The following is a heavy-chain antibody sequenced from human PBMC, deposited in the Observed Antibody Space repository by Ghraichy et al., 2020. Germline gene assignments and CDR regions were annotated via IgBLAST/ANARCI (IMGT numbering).Heavy chain of an antibody. CDR3: ARRICSSTFCYPPEDNWLDP. V-gene: IGHV4-59*08. D-gene: IGHD2-2*01. CDR1: GGSIITYY. Sequence: SETLSLTCTVSGGSIITYYWNWIRQPPGKGLEWIGYIYYSGSTNYNPSLESRVTISLDTSKNQFSLRLTSVTAADTAVYYCARRICSSTFCYPPEDNWLDPWGQGILVTVSS. CDR2: IYYSGST. J-gene: IGHJ5*02.